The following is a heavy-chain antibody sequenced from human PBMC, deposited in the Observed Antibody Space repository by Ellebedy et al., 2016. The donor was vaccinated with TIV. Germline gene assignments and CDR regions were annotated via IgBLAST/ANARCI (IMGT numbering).Heavy chain of an antibody. J-gene: IGHJ4*02. CDR1: GFTFSSYT. D-gene: IGHD1-26*01. CDR2: ISSSSSYI. V-gene: IGHV3-21*01. Sequence: GESLKISXAASGFTFSSYTMNWVRQAPGEGLEWVSSISSSSSYIYYADSVKGRFTISRDNAKNSLYLQMNSLRAEDTAVYFCATLGAITADYWGQGTLVTVSS. CDR3: ATLGAITADY.